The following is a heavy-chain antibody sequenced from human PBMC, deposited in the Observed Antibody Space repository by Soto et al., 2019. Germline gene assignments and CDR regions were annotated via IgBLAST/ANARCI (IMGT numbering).Heavy chain of an antibody. D-gene: IGHD3-22*01. CDR1: GYTFTSYG. V-gene: IGHV1-3*01. CDR2: INPGNGNT. Sequence: ASVNVSCKASGYTFTSYGINWVRQAPGRGLEWMGWINPGNGNTKYSQQFQGRVIIDRDTSASTAYMELSSLRSEDTAVYYCARGGYFDSSNYLAYWGLGTLVTVSS. CDR3: ARGGYFDSSNYLAY. J-gene: IGHJ4*02.